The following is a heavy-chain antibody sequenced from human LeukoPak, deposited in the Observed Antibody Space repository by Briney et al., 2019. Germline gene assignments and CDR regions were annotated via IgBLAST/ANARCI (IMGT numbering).Heavy chain of an antibody. V-gene: IGHV1-18*01. J-gene: IGHJ6*02. Sequence: ASVKVSCKASGYTFTSYGIRWVRQAPGQGLEWMGWISAYNGNTNYAQKLQGRVTMTTDTSTSTAYMELRSLRSDDTAVYYCASYDCSGGSCYRGYGMDVWGQGTTVTVPS. CDR2: ISAYNGNT. D-gene: IGHD2-15*01. CDR1: GYTFTSYG. CDR3: ASYDCSGGSCYRGYGMDV.